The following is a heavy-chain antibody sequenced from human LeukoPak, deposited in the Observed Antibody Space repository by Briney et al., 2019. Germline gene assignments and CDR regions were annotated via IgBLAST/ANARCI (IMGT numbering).Heavy chain of an antibody. Sequence: SETLSLTCTVSGGSISSGSYYWSWIRQPAGKGLEWIRRIYTSGSTNYNPSLKSRVTISVDTSKNQFSLKLSSVTAADTAVYYCARASRPGSFDWFDPWGQGTLVTVSS. V-gene: IGHV4-61*02. CDR2: IYTSGST. D-gene: IGHD3-10*01. CDR1: GGSISSGSYY. J-gene: IGHJ5*02. CDR3: ARASRPGSFDWFDP.